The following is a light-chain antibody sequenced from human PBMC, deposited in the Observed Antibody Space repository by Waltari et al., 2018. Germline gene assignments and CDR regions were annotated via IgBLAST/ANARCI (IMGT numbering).Light chain of an antibody. Sequence: DIQMTQSPSSLSASVGDRVTITCRASQSIRSYVNWYQQKPGKAPKVLIYAASTLESGVPSRFSGSGSGTDFTLTIDGLQPDDFAIYYCQQYTTYPITFGQGTRLEIK. V-gene: IGKV1-39*01. CDR1: QSIRSY. CDR3: QQYTTYPIT. CDR2: AAS. J-gene: IGKJ5*01.